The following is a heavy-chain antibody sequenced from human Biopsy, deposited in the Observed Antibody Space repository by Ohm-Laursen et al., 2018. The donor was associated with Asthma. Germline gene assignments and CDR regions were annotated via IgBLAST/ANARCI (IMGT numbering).Heavy chain of an antibody. CDR1: GYTFIHFA. CDR3: ARSAETYSGFDSNYYGMDV. CDR2: FNPGNGNA. J-gene: IGHJ6*02. D-gene: IGHD5-12*01. Sequence: GASVKVSCKASGYTFIHFAIHWVRQAPGQRLEWMGWFNPGNGNAKVSEKFQGRVSITRDTSATTAYLEVSSLTSEDTAVYYCARSAETYSGFDSNYYGMDVWGQGTRVTVSS. V-gene: IGHV1-3*01.